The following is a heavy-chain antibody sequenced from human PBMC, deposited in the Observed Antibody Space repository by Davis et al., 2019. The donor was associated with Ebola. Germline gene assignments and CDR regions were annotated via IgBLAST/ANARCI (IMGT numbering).Heavy chain of an antibody. CDR3: AKDLIGLRFLEWYRGGYYMDV. CDR1: GFTVSSNY. V-gene: IGHV3-23*01. D-gene: IGHD3-3*01. Sequence: PGGSLRLSCAASGFTVSSNYMSWVRQAPGKGLEWVSAISGSGGSTYYADSVKGRFTISRDNSKNTLYLQMNSLRAEDTAVYYCAKDLIGLRFLEWYRGGYYMDVWGKGTTVTVSS. J-gene: IGHJ6*03. CDR2: ISGSGGST.